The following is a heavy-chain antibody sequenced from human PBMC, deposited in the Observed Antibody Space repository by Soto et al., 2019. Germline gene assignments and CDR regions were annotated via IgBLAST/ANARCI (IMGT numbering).Heavy chain of an antibody. D-gene: IGHD6-19*01. V-gene: IGHV3-9*01. J-gene: IGHJ5*02. Sequence: GGSLRLSCAASGFTFDDYAMHWVRQAPGKGLEWVSGISWNSGSIGYADSVKGRFTISRDNAKNSLYLQMNSLRAEDTALYYCAKDFESQWTGRWTTPSWGQGTLVTVSS. CDR2: ISWNSGSI. CDR3: AKDFESQWTGRWTTPS. CDR1: GFTFDDYA.